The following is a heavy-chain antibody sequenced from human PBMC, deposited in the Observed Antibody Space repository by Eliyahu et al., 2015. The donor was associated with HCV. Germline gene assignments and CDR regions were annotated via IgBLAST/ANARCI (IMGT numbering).Heavy chain of an antibody. CDR1: GGSITTYY. J-gene: IGHJ5*02. Sequence: VKPSETLSLTCTVSGGSITTYYWSWIRQPPGKGLEWIGYIHYSGSANYNPSLXSRVTISVDTSKNQFXLNLTSVTAADTAVYYCASGGGGIAVAGTGGWFDPWGQGTLVTVSS. CDR2: IHYSGSA. V-gene: IGHV4-59*01. CDR3: ASGGGGIAVAGTGGWFDP. D-gene: IGHD6-19*01.